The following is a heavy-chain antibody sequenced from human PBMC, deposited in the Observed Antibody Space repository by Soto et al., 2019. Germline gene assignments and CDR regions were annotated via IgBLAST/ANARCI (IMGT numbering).Heavy chain of an antibody. Sequence: GGSLRLSCAASGFTFSSYAMSWVRQAPGKGLEWVSAISGSGGSTYYADSVKGRFTISRDNSKNTLYLQMNSLRAEDTAVYYCAKDQYDYVWGSYRTTFSDYWGQGTLVTVSS. CDR3: AKDQYDYVWGSYRTTFSDY. CDR2: ISGSGGST. D-gene: IGHD3-16*02. CDR1: GFTFSSYA. J-gene: IGHJ4*02. V-gene: IGHV3-23*01.